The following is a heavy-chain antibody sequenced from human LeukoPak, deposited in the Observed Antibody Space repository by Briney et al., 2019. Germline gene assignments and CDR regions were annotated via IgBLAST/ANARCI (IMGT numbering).Heavy chain of an antibody. V-gene: IGHV1-18*01. J-gene: IGHJ3*01. D-gene: IGHD3-10*01. CDR1: GYTFINYN. Sequence: GASVKVSCKASGYTFINYNIAWVRQAPGQGLGWMGWISAYNGDTNYGQKVQGRVAMTTDTSTRTAYMELRGLRSDDTAVYYCARDVFEGFGERVVDAFDLWGQGTMVTVSS. CDR3: ARDVFEGFGERVVDAFDL. CDR2: ISAYNGDT.